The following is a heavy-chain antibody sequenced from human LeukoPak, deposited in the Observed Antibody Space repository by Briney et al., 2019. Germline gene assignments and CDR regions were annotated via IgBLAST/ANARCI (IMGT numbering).Heavy chain of an antibody. D-gene: IGHD3-22*01. CDR3: ARATMTDAFDI. Sequence: GGSLRLSCAASGFTFSSYGMHWVRQAPGKGLEWVSSISSSSSYIYYADSVKGRFTISRDNAKNSLYLQMNSLRAEDTAVYYCARATMTDAFDIWGQGTMVTVSS. J-gene: IGHJ3*02. CDR2: ISSSSSYI. CDR1: GFTFSSYG. V-gene: IGHV3-21*01.